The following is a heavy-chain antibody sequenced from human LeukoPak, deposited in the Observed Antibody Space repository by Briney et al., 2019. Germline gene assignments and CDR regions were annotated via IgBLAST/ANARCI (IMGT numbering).Heavy chain of an antibody. D-gene: IGHD6-13*01. CDR1: GGSFSGYY. CDR3: ARGQQLQDY. V-gene: IGHV4-34*01. J-gene: IGHJ4*02. CDR2: INHSGST. Sequence: ASETLSLTCAVYGGSFSGYYWSWIRQPPGKGLEWIGEINHSGSTNYNPSLKSRVTISVDTSKNQFSLKLSSVTAADTAVYYCARGQQLQDYWGQGTLVTVSS.